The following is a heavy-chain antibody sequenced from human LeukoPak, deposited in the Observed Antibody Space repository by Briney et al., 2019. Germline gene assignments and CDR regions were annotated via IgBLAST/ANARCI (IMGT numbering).Heavy chain of an antibody. V-gene: IGHV4-59*01. CDR3: ARDLELERNRWNYFES. CDR1: GGSISSFF. D-gene: IGHD1-1*01. CDR2: MHYSGDT. Sequence: PSETLSLTCTVSGGSISSFFWSWIRQPPGKGLEWIGSMHYSGDTKYNPSLKSRVSFSIDTSKQQFSLRLSSVTAADTAVYYCARDLELERNRWNYFESWGQGTLVTVSS. J-gene: IGHJ4*02.